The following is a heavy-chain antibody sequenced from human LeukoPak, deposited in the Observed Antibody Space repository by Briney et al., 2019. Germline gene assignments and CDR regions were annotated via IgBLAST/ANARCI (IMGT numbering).Heavy chain of an antibody. Sequence: PGRSLRLSCAASGFTFSSYGMHWVRQAPGKGLEWVAVIWYDGSNKYYADSVKGRFTISRDNSKSTLYLQMNSLRAEDTAVYYCARFCPEYYYGSGSYCGGTYGMDVWGQGTTVTVS. CDR3: ARFCPEYYYGSGSYCGGTYGMDV. J-gene: IGHJ6*02. CDR2: IWYDGSNK. D-gene: IGHD3-10*01. V-gene: IGHV3-33*01. CDR1: GFTFSSYG.